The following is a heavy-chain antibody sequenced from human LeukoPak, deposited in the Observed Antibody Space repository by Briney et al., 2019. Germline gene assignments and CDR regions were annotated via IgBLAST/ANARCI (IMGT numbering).Heavy chain of an antibody. D-gene: IGHD6-13*01. CDR1: GGSISSSSYY. Sequence: SETLSLTCTVSGGSISSSSYYWGWIRQPPGKGLEWIGRIYYSGSTYYNPSLKSRVTISVDTSKNQFSLKLSSVTAADTAVYYCARLWEQQLNQNWFDPWGQGTLVTVSS. J-gene: IGHJ5*02. CDR3: ARLWEQQLNQNWFDP. V-gene: IGHV4-39*01. CDR2: IYYSGST.